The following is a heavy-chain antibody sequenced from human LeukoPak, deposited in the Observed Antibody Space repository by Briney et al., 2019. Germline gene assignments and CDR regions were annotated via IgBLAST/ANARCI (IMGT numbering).Heavy chain of an antibody. Sequence: SETLSLTCTVSGDSMTRGGYYWSWVRQHPGKGLEWIGFIYHSGTTFYNPSLEGRAAISVDTSQNQFSLKLTSVTAADTAVYYCARAVDYRNYFDYWGQRTLVTVSS. D-gene: IGHD4-11*01. J-gene: IGHJ4*02. CDR1: GDSMTRGGYY. CDR3: ARAVDYRNYFDY. CDR2: IYHSGTT. V-gene: IGHV4-31*03.